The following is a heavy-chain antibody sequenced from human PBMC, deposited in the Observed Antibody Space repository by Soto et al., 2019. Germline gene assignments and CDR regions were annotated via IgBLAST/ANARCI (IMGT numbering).Heavy chain of an antibody. CDR2: ISPYNGDT. CDR1: GYTFTTYC. Sequence: GASVKVSCKAAGYTFTTYCINWVRQAPGQGLEWMGWISPYNGDTNYAQNLQGRVTMTTDTSTRTAYMELRSLISDDTAVYYCAREVGHMDVWGQGTTVTSP. D-gene: IGHD1-26*01. CDR3: AREVGHMDV. V-gene: IGHV1-18*04. J-gene: IGHJ6*02.